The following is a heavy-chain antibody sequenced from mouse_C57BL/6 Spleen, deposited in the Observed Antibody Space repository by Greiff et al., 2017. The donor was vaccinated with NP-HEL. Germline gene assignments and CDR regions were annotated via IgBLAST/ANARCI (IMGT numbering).Heavy chain of an antibody. V-gene: IGHV1-53*01. D-gene: IGHD4-1*01. J-gene: IGHJ4*01. CDR1: GYTFTSYW. CDR2: INPSNGGT. Sequence: VQLQQPGTELVKPGASVKLSCKASGYTFTSYWMHWVKQRPGQGLEWIGNINPSNGGTNYNEKFKSKATLTVDKSSSTAYMQLSSLTSENSAVYHCARSLGRRKMDYWGQGTSVTVSS. CDR3: ARSLGRRKMDY.